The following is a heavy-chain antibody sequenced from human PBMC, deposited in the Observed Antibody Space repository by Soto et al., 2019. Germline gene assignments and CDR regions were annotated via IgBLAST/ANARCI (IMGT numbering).Heavy chain of an antibody. V-gene: IGHV3-9*01. CDR2: ISWNSGSI. CDR3: AKVPYGDWAYFDY. J-gene: IGHJ4*02. Sequence: GGSLRLSCAASGFTFDDYAMHWVRQAPGKGLEWVSGISWNSGSIGYADSVKGRFTISRDNAKNSLYLQMNSLRAEDTALYYCAKVPYGDWAYFDYWGQGTLVTVSS. D-gene: IGHD4-17*01. CDR1: GFTFDDYA.